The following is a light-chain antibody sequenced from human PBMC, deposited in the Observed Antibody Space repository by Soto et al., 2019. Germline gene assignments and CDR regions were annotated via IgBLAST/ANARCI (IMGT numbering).Light chain of an antibody. CDR1: SSDVGGYNF. Sequence: QPASVSGSPGQSITISCTGTSSDVGGYNFVSWYQQLPGKAPKVMXXXXXXXXXXXXXXXXXXXXXXTASLTISGLQAEDXXXYYCSSYASSSILFGGATKVTVL. V-gene: IGLV2-14*01. J-gene: IGLJ2*01. CDR2: XXX. CDR3: SSYASSSIL.